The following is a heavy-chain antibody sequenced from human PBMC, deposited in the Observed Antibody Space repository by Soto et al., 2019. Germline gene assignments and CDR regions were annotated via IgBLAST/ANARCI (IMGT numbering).Heavy chain of an antibody. CDR2: IYWDDDK. J-gene: IGHJ6*02. CDR1: GFSLSTSGVG. Sequence: QITLKESGPTLVKPTQTLTLTCTFSGFSLSTSGVGVGWIRQPPGKALEWLALIYWDDDKRYSPSLKRRLTIPKDTSKNQVVLTMTHMDPVDTATYYCAHTLPPWGGMDVWGQGTTVTVSS. D-gene: IGHD7-27*01. V-gene: IGHV2-5*02. CDR3: AHTLPPWGGMDV.